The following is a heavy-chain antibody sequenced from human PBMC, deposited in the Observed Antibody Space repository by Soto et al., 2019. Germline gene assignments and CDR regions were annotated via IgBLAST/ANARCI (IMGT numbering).Heavy chain of an antibody. CDR3: ARSRVGFDY. J-gene: IGHJ4*02. V-gene: IGHV2-70*13. CDR1: GFSLTSTGMS. Sequence: SGPTLVNPTETLTLTCAFSGFSLTSTGMSVSWIRQSPGKALEWLALIDWDDDKSYATSLKTRLTISRDTSKNQVVLKMTNMDPVDTATYYCARSRVGFDYWGQGTRVTVSS. D-gene: IGHD1-26*01. CDR2: IDWDDDK.